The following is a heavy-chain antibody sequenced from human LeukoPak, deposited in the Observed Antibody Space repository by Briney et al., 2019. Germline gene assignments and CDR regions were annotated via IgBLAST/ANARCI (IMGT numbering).Heavy chain of an antibody. CDR3: AKNTGNWDLDY. Sequence: ASVKVSCKASGYTFTNYGISWVRQAPGQGLEWMGWISTYNGNTHYAQNFQGTFTMTTDTSTTTAYMELRSLRSDDTAVYYCAKNTGNWDLDYWGQGTLVTVSS. CDR2: ISTYNGNT. V-gene: IGHV1-18*01. J-gene: IGHJ4*02. D-gene: IGHD1-1*01. CDR1: GYTFTNYG.